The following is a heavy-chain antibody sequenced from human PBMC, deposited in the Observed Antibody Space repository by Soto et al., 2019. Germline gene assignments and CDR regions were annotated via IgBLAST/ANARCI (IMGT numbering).Heavy chain of an antibody. V-gene: IGHV3-30*18. CDR1: GFTFSSYG. CDR3: AKSLLVVIASIGTYRGFDY. CDR2: ISYTGSNK. D-gene: IGHD2-21*01. Sequence: GGSLRLSCAASGFTFSSYGMHWVRQAPGKGLEWVAVISYTGSNKYYADSVKGRFTISRDNSHNTLYLQMNTLRVEDTAVYYCAKSLLVVIASIGTYRGFDYWGQGTLVTVSS. J-gene: IGHJ4*02.